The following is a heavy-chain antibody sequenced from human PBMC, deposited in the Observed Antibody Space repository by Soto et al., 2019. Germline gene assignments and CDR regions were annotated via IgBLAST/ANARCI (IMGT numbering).Heavy chain of an antibody. J-gene: IGHJ6*02. V-gene: IGHV4-30-4*01. CDR1: GGSISSGDYY. CDR2: IYYSGST. Sequence: PSETLSLTCTVSGGSISSGDYYWSWIRQPPGKGLEWIGYIYYSGSTYYNPSLKSRVTISVDTSKNQFSLKLSSVTAADTAVYYCASHDYAHYGIYVWGQGTTVTVSS. CDR3: ASHDYAHYGIYV. D-gene: IGHD4-17*01.